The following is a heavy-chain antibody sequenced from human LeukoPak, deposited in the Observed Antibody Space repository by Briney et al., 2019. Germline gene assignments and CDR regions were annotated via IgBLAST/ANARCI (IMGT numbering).Heavy chain of an antibody. CDR1: GFTFSDYY. CDR2: ISSSGSTI. CDR3: ARGLDGSSWYGYYMDV. Sequence: GGTLRLSCAASGFTFSDYYMSWIRQAPGKGLEWVSYISSSGSTIYYADSVKGRFTISRDNAKNSLYLQMNSLRAEDTAVYYCARGLDGSSWYGYYMDVGGKGTTVTISS. J-gene: IGHJ6*03. V-gene: IGHV3-11*01. D-gene: IGHD6-13*01.